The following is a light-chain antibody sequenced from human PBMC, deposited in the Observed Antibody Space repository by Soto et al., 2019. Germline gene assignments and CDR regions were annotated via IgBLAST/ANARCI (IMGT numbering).Light chain of an antibody. CDR3: QHCQPYGDSPPLT. CDR2: DAS. CDR1: QDINKY. Sequence: DIQMTQSPSSLSASVGDRVSFTCQASQDINKYLNWYQQKPGKAPKLLIYDASNLETGVPSRFSGSGSGTDFTFIISSLQPEDIATYYCQHCQPYGDSPPLTFGGGTKVEIK. V-gene: IGKV1-33*01. J-gene: IGKJ4*01.